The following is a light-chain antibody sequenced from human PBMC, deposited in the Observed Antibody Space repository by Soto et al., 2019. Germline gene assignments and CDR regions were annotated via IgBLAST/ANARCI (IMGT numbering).Light chain of an antibody. CDR1: RAISTN. J-gene: IGKJ1*01. CDR2: AAS. Sequence: DIQLTQSPSFLSASIGDRVTITCRASRAISTNLAWYQQEPGKAPKLVIYAASTLQSGVPSRFSGSGSGTEFTLTVSSLQPEDFATYYSEQLNGYPRTFGPGTKV. V-gene: IGKV1-9*01. CDR3: EQLNGYPRT.